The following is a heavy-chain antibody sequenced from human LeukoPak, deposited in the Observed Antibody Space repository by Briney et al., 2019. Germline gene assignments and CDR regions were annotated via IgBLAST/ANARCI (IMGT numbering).Heavy chain of an antibody. CDR1: GYTFTSYG. D-gene: IGHD2-15*01. Sequence: ASVKVSCKASGYTFTSYGISWVRQAPGQGLEWMGWINPNSGGANYAQKFQGRVTMTRDTSISTAYMELSRLRSDDTAVYYCAFSGGSCDSIDYWGQGTLVTVSS. J-gene: IGHJ4*02. CDR2: INPNSGGA. V-gene: IGHV1-2*02. CDR3: AFSGGSCDSIDY.